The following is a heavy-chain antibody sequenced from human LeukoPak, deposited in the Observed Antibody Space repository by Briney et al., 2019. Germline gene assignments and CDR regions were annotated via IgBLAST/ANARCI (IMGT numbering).Heavy chain of an antibody. D-gene: IGHD1-7*01. V-gene: IGHV4-61*02. J-gene: IGHJ5*02. Sequence: SETLSPTCTVSGASLSRGSYYWSWIRHPAGKGLEWIGRIFLSESTDYNPSLKTRVTISIDTSKHKFCLRLSAVTAPASTIYYCATTRGGGETTWSQPTHDWFDPWGQGTLVTVSS. CDR2: IFLSEST. CDR3: ATTRGGGETTWSQPTHDWFDP. CDR1: GASLSRGSYY.